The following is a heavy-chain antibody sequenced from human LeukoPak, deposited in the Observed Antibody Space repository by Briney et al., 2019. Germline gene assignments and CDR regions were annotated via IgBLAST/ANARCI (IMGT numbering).Heavy chain of an antibody. CDR2: INQDGSEK. J-gene: IGHJ4*02. CDR3: ARDGHPFDS. V-gene: IGHV3-7*01. CDR1: GFRFTSYW. Sequence: GGSLRLFCAASGFRFTSYWMSWVRQAPGKGLEWVANINQDGSEKYYGDSVKGRFTISRDNAKNSLYLQMSSLRAEDTAVYFCARDGHPFDSWGQGTLVTVSS.